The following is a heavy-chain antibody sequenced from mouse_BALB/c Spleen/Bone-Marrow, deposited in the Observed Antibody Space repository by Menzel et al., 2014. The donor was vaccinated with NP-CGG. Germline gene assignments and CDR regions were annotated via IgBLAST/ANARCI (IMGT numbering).Heavy chain of an antibody. CDR3: ARGLRHAMDY. Sequence: EVKLMESGAELVRPGALVKLSCKASGFNIKDDYMHWVKQRPEQGLEWIGWIDPENGNTIYDPKFQGKASITADTSSNTAYLQLSSLPSEDTAVYYCARGLRHAMDYWGQGTSVTVSS. J-gene: IGHJ4*01. CDR1: GFNIKDDY. CDR2: IDPENGNT. V-gene: IGHV14-1*02. D-gene: IGHD2-4*01.